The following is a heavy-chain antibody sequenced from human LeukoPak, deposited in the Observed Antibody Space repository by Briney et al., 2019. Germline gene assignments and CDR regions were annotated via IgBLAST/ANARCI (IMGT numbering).Heavy chain of an antibody. Sequence: GGSLRLSCAASGFTFSSYAMHWVRQAPGKGLEWVAVISYDGSNKYYADSVKGRFTISRDNSKNTLYLQMNSLRAEDTAVYYCAREIRETVVTRHYYYGIDVWGQGTTVTVSS. CDR2: ISYDGSNK. J-gene: IGHJ6*02. CDR1: GFTFSSYA. V-gene: IGHV3-30-3*01. D-gene: IGHD2-15*01. CDR3: AREIRETVVTRHYYYGIDV.